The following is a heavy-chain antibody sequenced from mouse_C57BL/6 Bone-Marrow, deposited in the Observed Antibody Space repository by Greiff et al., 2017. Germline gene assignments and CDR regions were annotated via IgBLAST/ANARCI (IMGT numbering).Heavy chain of an antibody. V-gene: IGHV14-4*01. CDR3: TTLSQP. J-gene: IGHJ3*01. Sequence: VQLQQPGAELVRPGASVKLSCTASGFNIKDDYMHWVKQRPEQGLEWIGWIDPENGDTEYASKFQGKATITVDTSSNTAYMQLSSLISEETAVYYCTTLSQPWGQGTLVTVSA. CDR1: GFNIKDDY. CDR2: IDPENGDT. D-gene: IGHD6-1*01.